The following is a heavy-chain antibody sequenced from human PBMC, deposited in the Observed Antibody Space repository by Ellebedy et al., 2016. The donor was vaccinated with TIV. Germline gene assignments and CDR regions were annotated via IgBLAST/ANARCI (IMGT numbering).Heavy chain of an antibody. CDR1: RFTVSTNY. Sequence: PGGSLRLSYAASRFTVSTNYITWVRQAPGKGLEWVSLVSPGGGTYYADSVQGRFTISRDNSKNTLYLQMNSLRAEDTAVYYCARRRYPGYNWNYAGWYFDVWGRGTLVTVSS. D-gene: IGHD1-7*01. CDR2: VSPGGGT. J-gene: IGHJ2*01. V-gene: IGHV3-66*01. CDR3: ARRRYPGYNWNYAGWYFDV.